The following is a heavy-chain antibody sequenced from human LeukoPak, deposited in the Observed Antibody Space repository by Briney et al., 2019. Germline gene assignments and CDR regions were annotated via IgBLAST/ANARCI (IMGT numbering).Heavy chain of an antibody. CDR2: MKPDNGNT. CDR1: GHTFRNYD. CDR3: ARGNNWYDY. J-gene: IGHJ5*01. Sequence: ASVKVSCKASGHTFRNYDIVWVRQATGQGLEWMGWMKPDNGNTGYIEMFQGRLTLTRDTSINTAYLELSNLRSEDTAVYYCARGNNWYDYWGQGTLVTVSS. V-gene: IGHV1-8*03.